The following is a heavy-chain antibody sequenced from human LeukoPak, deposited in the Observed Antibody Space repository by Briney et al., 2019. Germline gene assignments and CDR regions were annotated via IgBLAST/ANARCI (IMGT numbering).Heavy chain of an antibody. Sequence: ASVKVSCKASGGTFSNYAISWVRQAPGQGLEWMGGIIPIFGTANYAQKFQGRVTITADESTSTAYMELSSLRSEDTAVYYCARGSMAERATILFDYWGQGTLVTVSS. CDR3: ARGSMAERATILFDY. CDR2: IIPIFGTA. D-gene: IGHD2/OR15-2a*01. CDR1: GGTFSNYA. V-gene: IGHV1-69*13. J-gene: IGHJ4*02.